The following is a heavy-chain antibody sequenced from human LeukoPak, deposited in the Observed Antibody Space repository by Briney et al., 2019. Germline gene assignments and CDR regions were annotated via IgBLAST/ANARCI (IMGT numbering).Heavy chain of an antibody. CDR2: IYTSGST. Sequence: SETLSLTCTVSGGSISSYYWSWIRQPAGKGLEWIGRIYTSGSTNYNPSLKSRVTMSVDTSKNQFSLKLSSVTAADTAVYYCARGRFLWFGTYYFDYWGQGTLVTVSS. J-gene: IGHJ4*02. V-gene: IGHV4-4*07. CDR3: ARGRFLWFGTYYFDY. D-gene: IGHD3-10*01. CDR1: GGSISSYY.